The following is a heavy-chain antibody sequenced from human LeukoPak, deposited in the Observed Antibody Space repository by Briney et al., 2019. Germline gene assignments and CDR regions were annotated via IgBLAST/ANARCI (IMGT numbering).Heavy chain of an antibody. CDR1: GFTFSSYG. D-gene: IGHD2-15*01. V-gene: IGHV3-30*02. CDR2: IWYDGSNK. CDR3: AKDGYCSGGSCYDY. Sequence: PGGSLRLSCAASGFTFSSYGMHWVRQAPGKGLEWVAVIWYDGSNKYYADSVKGRFTISRDNSKNTLYLQMNSLRAEDTAVYYCAKDGYCSGGSCYDYWGQGTLVTVSS. J-gene: IGHJ4*02.